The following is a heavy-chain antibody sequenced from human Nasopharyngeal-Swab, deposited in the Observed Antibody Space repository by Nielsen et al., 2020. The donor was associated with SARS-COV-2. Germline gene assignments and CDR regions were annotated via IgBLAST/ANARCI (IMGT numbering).Heavy chain of an antibody. D-gene: IGHD3-22*01. CDR3: ARESDYYDSSGSLGDAFDI. J-gene: IGHJ3*02. CDR1: GASIISSY. Sequence: SETLSLPCPFSGASIISSYWSWIRQPPGKGLEWIGYIYYSGSTNYNPSLKSRVTISVDTSKNQFSLKLSSVTAADTAVYYFARESDYYDSSGSLGDAFDIWGQGTMVTVSS. CDR2: IYYSGST. V-gene: IGHV4-59*01.